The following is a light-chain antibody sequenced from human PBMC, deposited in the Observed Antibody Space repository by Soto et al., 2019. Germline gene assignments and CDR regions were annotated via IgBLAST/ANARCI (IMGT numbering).Light chain of an antibody. CDR1: SSDVGGYNY. V-gene: IGLV2-14*01. Sequence: SALTHPASVTGSPGQALTISRTGTSSDVGGYNYASWYQRHPGKAPKLMIYDVSNRPSGVSNRFSGSKSGNTASLTISGLQAEDEADYYCSSYTSSSTRVFGTGTKVTVL. CDR3: SSYTSSSTRV. J-gene: IGLJ1*01. CDR2: DVS.